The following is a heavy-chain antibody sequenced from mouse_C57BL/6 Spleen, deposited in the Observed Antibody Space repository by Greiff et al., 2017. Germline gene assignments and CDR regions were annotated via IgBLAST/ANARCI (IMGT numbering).Heavy chain of an antibody. J-gene: IGHJ3*01. D-gene: IGHD1-1*01. Sequence: EVQRVESGGGLVQPKGSLKLSCAASGFSFNTYAMNWVRQAPGKGLEWVARIRSKSNNYATYYADSVKDRFTISRADSESMLYMQMNNMKTEDTAMYYCVCPEYYGSWVAYWGQGTLVTVSA. CDR3: VCPEYYGSWVAY. CDR2: IRSKSNNYAT. CDR1: GFSFNTYA. V-gene: IGHV10-1*01.